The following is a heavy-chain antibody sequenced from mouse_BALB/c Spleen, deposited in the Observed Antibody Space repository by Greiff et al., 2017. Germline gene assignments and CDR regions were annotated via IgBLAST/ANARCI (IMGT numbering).Heavy chain of an antibody. J-gene: IGHJ2*01. D-gene: IGHD2-14*01. CDR2: ILPGSGST. CDR1: GYTFTSYY. V-gene: IGHV1-9*01. Sequence: QVQLQQSGAELVKPGASVKLSCKASGYTFTSYYMYWVKQRPGHGLEWIGEILPGSGSTNYNEKFKGKATFTADTSSNTAYMQLSSLTSEDSAVYYCARNYRYLYYFDYWGQGTTLTVSS. CDR3: ARNYRYLYYFDY.